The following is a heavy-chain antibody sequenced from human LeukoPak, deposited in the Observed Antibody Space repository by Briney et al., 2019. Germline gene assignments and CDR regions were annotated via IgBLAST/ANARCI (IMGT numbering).Heavy chain of an antibody. CDR3: ARGPLEWLLLGY. Sequence: ASVKVSCKASGYTFSNYGISWVRQAPGQGLEWMGWISAYNGNTNYAQKLQGRVTMTTDTSTSTAYMELRSLRSDDTAVYYCARGPLEWLLLGYWGQGTLVTISS. J-gene: IGHJ4*02. CDR2: ISAYNGNT. CDR1: GYTFSNYG. D-gene: IGHD3-3*01. V-gene: IGHV1-18*01.